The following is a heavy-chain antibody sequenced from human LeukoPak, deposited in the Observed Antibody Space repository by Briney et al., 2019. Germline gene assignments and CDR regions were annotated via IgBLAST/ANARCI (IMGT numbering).Heavy chain of an antibody. V-gene: IGHV4-61*10. D-gene: IGHD3-22*01. CDR3: ARLNYDTSGYYNEFDY. J-gene: IGHJ4*02. CDR1: GGSVSSGNYH. CDR2: IYASGST. Sequence: SETLSLTCTVSGGSVSSGNYHWSWIRQSAGEGLEWIGRIYASGSTNYKPSLNSRVTISLDTSKNQFSLRLSSVTAADTAVYYCARLNYDTSGYYNEFDYWGQGTLVTVSS.